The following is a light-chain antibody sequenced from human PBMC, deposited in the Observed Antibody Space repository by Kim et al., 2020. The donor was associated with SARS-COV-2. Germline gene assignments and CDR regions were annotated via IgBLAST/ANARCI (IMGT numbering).Light chain of an antibody. CDR1: QSVSSSY. J-gene: IGKJ1*01. V-gene: IGKV3-20*01. Sequence: EIVLTQSPGTLSLSPRERATLSCRASQSVSSSYLAWYQQKPGQAPRLLIYGASYRATGIPDRFSGSGSGTDFTLTISRLEPEDFAVYYCQQYGSSPPWTFGQGTKVDIK. CDR3: QQYGSSPPWT. CDR2: GAS.